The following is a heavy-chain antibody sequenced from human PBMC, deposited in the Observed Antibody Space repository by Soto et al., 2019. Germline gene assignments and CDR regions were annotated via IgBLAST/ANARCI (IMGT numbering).Heavy chain of an antibody. CDR2: ISAYNGNT. Sequence: KVSCKASGYTFTSYGISWVRQAPGQGLEWMGWISAYNGNTNYAQKLQGRVTMTTDTSTSTAYMELRSLRSDDTAVYYCAREARGGSYYYYYGMDVWGQGTTVTVSS. D-gene: IGHD1-26*01. CDR1: GYTFTSYG. V-gene: IGHV1-18*01. J-gene: IGHJ6*02. CDR3: AREARGGSYYYYYGMDV.